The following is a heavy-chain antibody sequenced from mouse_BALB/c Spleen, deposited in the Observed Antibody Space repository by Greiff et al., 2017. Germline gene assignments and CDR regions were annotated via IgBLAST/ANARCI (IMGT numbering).Heavy chain of an antibody. J-gene: IGHJ4*01. CDR2: IYPGNVNT. CDR1: GYTFTSYY. D-gene: IGHD2-4*01. CDR3: ARSGGYYDYDDGYYAMDY. V-gene: IGHV1S56*01. Sequence: VQGVESGPELVKPGASVRISCKASGYTFTSYYIHWVKQRPGQGLEWIGWIYPGNVNTKYNEKFKGKATLTADKSSSTAYMQLSSLTSEDSAVYFCARSGGYYDYDDGYYAMDYWGQGTSVTVSS.